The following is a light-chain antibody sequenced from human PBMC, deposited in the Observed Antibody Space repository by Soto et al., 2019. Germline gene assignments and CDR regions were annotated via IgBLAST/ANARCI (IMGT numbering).Light chain of an antibody. CDR3: GSWDSSLSAYV. V-gene: IGLV1-51*01. Sequence: QSALTQPPSVSAAPGQKVTISCSGSSSSIGGNSVSWYQQLPGTAPKLLIYDDNKRPSGIPDRFSGSKSGTSATLGITGFQTGDEADYYCGSWDSSLSAYVFGTGTKGTVL. J-gene: IGLJ1*01. CDR1: SSSIGGNS. CDR2: DDN.